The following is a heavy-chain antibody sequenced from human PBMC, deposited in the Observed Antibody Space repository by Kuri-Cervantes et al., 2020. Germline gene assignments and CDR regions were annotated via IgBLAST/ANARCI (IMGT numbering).Heavy chain of an antibody. CDR3: ARVKQWLPDY. Sequence: GESLKISCAASGFTFSSYAMHWVRQAPGKGLEWVAVISYDGSNKHYADSVKGRFTISRDNAKNTVYLHMESLRAEDMAVYYCARVKQWLPDYWGQGTLVTVSS. D-gene: IGHD6-19*01. V-gene: IGHV3-30-3*01. J-gene: IGHJ4*02. CDR2: ISYDGSNK. CDR1: GFTFSSYA.